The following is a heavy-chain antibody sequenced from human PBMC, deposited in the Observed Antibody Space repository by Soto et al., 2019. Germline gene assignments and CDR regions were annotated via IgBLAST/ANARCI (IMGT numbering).Heavy chain of an antibody. D-gene: IGHD6-19*01. V-gene: IGHV1-69*01. CDR2: IIPSFGTA. Sequence: QVQLVQSGAEVKKPGSSVKVSCKASGGTFSSYAISWVRQAPGQGLEWMGGIIPSFGTANYAQKFQGRVTITADEPTSTAYMELSSLRSEDTAVYYCARIDARGPSSGWYGATGDYWGQGTLVTVSS. CDR3: ARIDARGPSSGWYGATGDY. CDR1: GGTFSSYA. J-gene: IGHJ4*02.